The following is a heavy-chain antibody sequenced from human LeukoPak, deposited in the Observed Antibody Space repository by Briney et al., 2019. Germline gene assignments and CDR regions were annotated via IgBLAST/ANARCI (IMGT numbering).Heavy chain of an antibody. CDR1: GYTFTGYY. CDR3: ARVWSSSDAFDI. J-gene: IGHJ3*02. V-gene: IGHV1-2*02. Sequence: ASVKVSCKASGYTFTGYYMHWVRQAPGQGLEWMGWINPNSGGTNYAQKFQGRVTMTRDTSISTAYMELSRLRSDDTAVYYCARVWSSSDAFDIWGQGTMVTVSS. D-gene: IGHD6-6*01. CDR2: INPNSGGT.